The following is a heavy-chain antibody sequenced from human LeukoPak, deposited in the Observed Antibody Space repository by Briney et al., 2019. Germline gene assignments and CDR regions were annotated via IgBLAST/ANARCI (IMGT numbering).Heavy chain of an antibody. D-gene: IGHD6-13*01. V-gene: IGHV3-48*01. CDR3: AGGGVAAAGNYYYYMDV. CDR2: ISSSSSSI. CDR1: GFTFSSHR. J-gene: IGHJ6*03. Sequence: GGSLRLSCAASGFTFSSHRMSWVRQAPGKGLEWISDISSSSSSIHYADSVKGRFTISRDNAKNSLYLQMSSLRAEDTAVYFCAGGGVAAAGNYYYYMDVWGRGTTVTVSS.